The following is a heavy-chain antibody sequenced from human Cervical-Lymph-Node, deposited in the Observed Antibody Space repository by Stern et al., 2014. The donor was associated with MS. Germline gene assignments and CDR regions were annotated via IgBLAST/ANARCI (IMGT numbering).Heavy chain of an antibody. CDR1: GYTFTAYF. D-gene: IGHD1-26*01. Sequence: VQLVESGAEVERPGASVKVSCKASGYTFTAYFLHWVRHAPGQGLEWMGWISPKTGSATFAQKVQDRVTMTRDTSINTGYMEVSSLRSDDTAVYYCARDRGSYSDYWGQGTLVAVSS. CDR3: ARDRGSYSDY. V-gene: IGHV1-2*02. CDR2: ISPKTGSA. J-gene: IGHJ4*02.